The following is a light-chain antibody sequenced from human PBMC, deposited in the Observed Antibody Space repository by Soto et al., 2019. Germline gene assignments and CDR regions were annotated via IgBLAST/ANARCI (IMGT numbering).Light chain of an antibody. CDR3: RSLAGTNNFELV. V-gene: IGLV2-8*01. J-gene: IGLJ2*01. CDR1: SSDVGGYDY. CDR2: DVT. Sequence: QSALAQPPSASGSPGQSVTISCTGTSSDVGGYDYVSWYQQHPGKAPKLLIYDVTARPSGVPARFSGSKSGNTASLTVSGLQAEDEAYYYCRSLAGTNNFELVFGGGTKVTVL.